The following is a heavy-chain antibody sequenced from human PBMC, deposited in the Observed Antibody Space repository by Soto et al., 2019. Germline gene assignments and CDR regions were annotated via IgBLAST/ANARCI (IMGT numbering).Heavy chain of an antibody. Sequence: ASVKVSCKASGGTFSSYTISWVRQAPGQGLEWMGRIIPILGIANYAQKFQGRVTITADKSTSTAYMELSSLRSEDTAVYYCARDQLVVVPAATNWFDPWGQGTLVTVSS. J-gene: IGHJ5*02. CDR3: ARDQLVVVPAATNWFDP. D-gene: IGHD2-2*01. V-gene: IGHV1-69*04. CDR1: GGTFSSYT. CDR2: IIPILGIA.